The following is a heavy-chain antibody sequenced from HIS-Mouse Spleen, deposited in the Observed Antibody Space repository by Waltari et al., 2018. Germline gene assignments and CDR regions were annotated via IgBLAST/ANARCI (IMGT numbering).Heavy chain of an antibody. Sequence: QLQLQESGPGRVKPSETLSLTCTVSGASISSLIYYLGWIRYPPGKGLDWIGSIYYSGSTYYNPSLKSRVTISVDTSKNQFSLKLSSVTAADTAVYYCAREIPYSSSWYDWYFDLWGRGTLVTVSS. CDR3: AREIPYSSSWYDWYFDL. CDR1: GASISSLIYY. J-gene: IGHJ2*01. CDR2: IYYSGST. V-gene: IGHV4-39*07. D-gene: IGHD6-13*01.